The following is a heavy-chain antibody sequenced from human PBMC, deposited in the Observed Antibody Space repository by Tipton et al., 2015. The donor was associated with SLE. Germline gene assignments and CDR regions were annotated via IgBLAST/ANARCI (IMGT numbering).Heavy chain of an antibody. V-gene: IGHV4-34*01. CDR3: ARARGNYALGY. CDR2: INHSGST. Sequence: LRLSCAVYGGSFSGYYWSWIRQPPGKGLEWIGEINHSGSTNYNPSLKSRVTISVDTSKNQFSLKLSSVTAADTAVYYCARARGNYALGYWGQGTLVTVSS. J-gene: IGHJ4*02. CDR1: GGSFSGYY. D-gene: IGHD3-22*01.